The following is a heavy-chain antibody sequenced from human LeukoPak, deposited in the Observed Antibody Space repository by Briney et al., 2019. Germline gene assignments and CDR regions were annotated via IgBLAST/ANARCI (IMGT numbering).Heavy chain of an antibody. CDR2: IWYDGSNK. V-gene: IGHV3-33*08. D-gene: IGHD3-22*01. Sequence: GGSLRLSCAASGFTLSSYGMHWVRQAPGKGLEWEAVIWYDGSNKYYADSVKGRFTNSRDNSKNTLYLQMNSLRDEDTAVYYCARDWVYYYDSSGYYPFGDYWGQGTLVTVSS. CDR1: GFTLSSYG. CDR3: ARDWVYYYDSSGYYPFGDY. J-gene: IGHJ4*02.